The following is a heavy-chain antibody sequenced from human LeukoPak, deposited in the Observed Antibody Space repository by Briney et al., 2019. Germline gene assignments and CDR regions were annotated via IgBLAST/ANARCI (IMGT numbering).Heavy chain of an antibody. D-gene: IGHD5-18*01. V-gene: IGHV4-39*07. Sequence: SETLSLTCTVSGGSISSSAYHWGWIRQPPGKGLEWIGSIYYSGSTYYNPSLKSRVTISVDTSKNQFSLKLSSVTAADTAVYYCARDFLYGYGRNWFDPWGQGTLVTVSS. J-gene: IGHJ5*02. CDR1: GGSISSSAYH. CDR3: ARDFLYGYGRNWFDP. CDR2: IYYSGST.